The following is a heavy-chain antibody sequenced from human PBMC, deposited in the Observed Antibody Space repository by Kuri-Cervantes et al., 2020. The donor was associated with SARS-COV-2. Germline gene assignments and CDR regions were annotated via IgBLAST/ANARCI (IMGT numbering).Heavy chain of an antibody. J-gene: IGHJ6*02. CDR1: GFTFTSSA. D-gene: IGHD4-11*01. CDR2: IVVGSGNT. V-gene: IGHV1-58*01. Sequence: SVKVSCKASGFTFTSSAVQWVRQARGQRLEWIGWIVVGSGNTNYAQKFQERVTITRDTSTSTVYMELSSLRSEDSAVYYCARAAVTSGQFYYGMDVWGPGTTVTVSS. CDR3: ARAAVTSGQFYYGMDV.